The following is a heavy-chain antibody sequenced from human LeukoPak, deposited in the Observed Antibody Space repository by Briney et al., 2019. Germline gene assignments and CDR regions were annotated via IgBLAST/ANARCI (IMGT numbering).Heavy chain of an antibody. CDR2: IYYSGST. CDR3: TRVKGYYDSSGYYKAHAFDI. D-gene: IGHD3-22*01. J-gene: IGHJ3*02. V-gene: IGHV4-59*01. CDR1: GGSISSYY. Sequence: SETLSLTCTVSGGSISSYYWSWIRQPPGKGLEWIGYIYYSGSTNYNPSLKSRVNISIDTSKNQFSLKLSSVTAADTAVYYCTRVKGYYDSSGYYKAHAFDIWGQGTMVTVSS.